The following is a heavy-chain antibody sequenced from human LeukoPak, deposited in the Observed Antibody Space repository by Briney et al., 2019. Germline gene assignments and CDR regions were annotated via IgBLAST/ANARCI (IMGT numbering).Heavy chain of an antibody. CDR3: ARIAVAGTFFDY. Sequence: PGGSLRLSCAASGFTFSSYGMSWVRQAPGKGLEWVANIKQDGSEKYYVDSVKGRFTISRDNAKNSLYLQMNSLRAEDTAVYYCARIAVAGTFFDYWGQGTLVTVSS. D-gene: IGHD6-19*01. J-gene: IGHJ4*02. V-gene: IGHV3-7*01. CDR1: GFTFSSYG. CDR2: IKQDGSEK.